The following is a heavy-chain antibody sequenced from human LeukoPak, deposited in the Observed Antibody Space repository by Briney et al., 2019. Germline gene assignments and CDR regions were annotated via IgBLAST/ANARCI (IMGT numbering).Heavy chain of an antibody. J-gene: IGHJ4*02. D-gene: IGHD4-23*01. Sequence: SETLSLTCTVSDGPISTYYWSWIRQPPGKRLEWIGYMYYTGSTSYNPSLKSRVTISVDTSKNQLSLKLTSVTAADTVVYYCAREVWDYGGSKGLFDYWGQGTLVTVSS. CDR3: AREVWDYGGSKGLFDY. V-gene: IGHV4-59*01. CDR2: MYYTGST. CDR1: DGPISTYY.